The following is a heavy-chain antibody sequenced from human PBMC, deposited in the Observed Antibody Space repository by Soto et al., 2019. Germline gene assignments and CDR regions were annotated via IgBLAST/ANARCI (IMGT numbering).Heavy chain of an antibody. V-gene: IGHV1-3*03. Sequence: ASVKVSCKASGYTFTSYAMHWVRQAPGQRLEWMGWINAGNGNTKYSQKFQGRVTITRDTSASTAYMELSSLRAEDMAVYYCARDSNALLVRWVHFDYWGQGTLVTVSS. CDR1: GYTFTSYA. CDR3: ARDSNALLVRWVHFDY. D-gene: IGHD4-17*01. CDR2: INAGNGNT. J-gene: IGHJ4*02.